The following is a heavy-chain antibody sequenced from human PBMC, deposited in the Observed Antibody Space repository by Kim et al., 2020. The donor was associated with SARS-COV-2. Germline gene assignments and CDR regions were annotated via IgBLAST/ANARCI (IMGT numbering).Heavy chain of an antibody. CDR3: ARHPATVVTPAVDY. J-gene: IGHJ4*02. D-gene: IGHD4-17*01. Sequence: NPSLKRRVTMSVDTSKNQFSLKLSSVTAADTAVYYCARHPATVVTPAVDYWGQGTLVTVSS. V-gene: IGHV4-39*01.